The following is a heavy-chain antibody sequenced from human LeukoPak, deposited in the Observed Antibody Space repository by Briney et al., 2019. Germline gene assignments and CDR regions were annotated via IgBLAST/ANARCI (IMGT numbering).Heavy chain of an antibody. CDR3: AKGRGRLHVNRGVYNYHYYMEV. CDR1: GDTISAYS. Sequence: SVKASCKAAGDTISAYSLNWVRQAPGQGLEWMGGIIPIFGRAYYAQNLQGRVTITADKSTSTAYMELSSLGSEDTAIYYCAKGRGRLHVNRGVYNYHYYMEVWGTGTTVIVSS. D-gene: IGHD3-10*01. V-gene: IGHV1-69*06. J-gene: IGHJ6*03. CDR2: IIPIFGRA.